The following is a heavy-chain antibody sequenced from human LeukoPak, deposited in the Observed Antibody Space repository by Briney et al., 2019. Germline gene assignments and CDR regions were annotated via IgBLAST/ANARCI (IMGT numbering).Heavy chain of an antibody. CDR1: GGSFSGYY. J-gene: IGHJ4*02. CDR2: ISSSSSTI. Sequence: LSLTCAVYGGSFSGYYWSWIRQPPGKGLEWVSYISSSSSTIYYADSVKGRFTISRDNAKNSLYLQMNSLRAEDTAVYYCARHGGGYNFIDYWGQGTLVTVSS. D-gene: IGHD5-24*01. V-gene: IGHV3-11*04. CDR3: ARHGGGYNFIDY.